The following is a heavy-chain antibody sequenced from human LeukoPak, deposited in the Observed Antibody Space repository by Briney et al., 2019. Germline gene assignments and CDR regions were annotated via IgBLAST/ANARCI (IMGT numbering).Heavy chain of an antibody. CDR2: IKQDGSEK. Sequence: GGSLRLSCAASGFTFSSYWMSWVRQAPGKGLERVANIKQDGSEKYYVDSVKGRFTISRDNAKNPLYLQMNSLRAEDTAVYYCARIETLPNFDYWGQGTLVTVSS. V-gene: IGHV3-7*01. J-gene: IGHJ4*02. D-gene: IGHD2-15*01. CDR1: GFTFSSYW. CDR3: ARIETLPNFDY.